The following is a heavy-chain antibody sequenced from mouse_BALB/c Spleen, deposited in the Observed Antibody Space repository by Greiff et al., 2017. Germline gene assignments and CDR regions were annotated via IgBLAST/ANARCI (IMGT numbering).Heavy chain of an antibody. CDR1: GFTFTDYY. CDR2: IRNKANGYTT. D-gene: IGHD1-1*01. CDR3: ARSVVAPYYFDY. V-gene: IGHV7-3*02. Sequence: EVKVVESGGGLVQPGGSLRLSCATSGFTFTDYYMSWVRQPPGKALEWLGFIRNKANGYTTEYSASVKGRFTISRDNSQSILYLQMNTLRAEDSATYYCARSVVAPYYFDYWGQGTTLTVSS. J-gene: IGHJ2*01.